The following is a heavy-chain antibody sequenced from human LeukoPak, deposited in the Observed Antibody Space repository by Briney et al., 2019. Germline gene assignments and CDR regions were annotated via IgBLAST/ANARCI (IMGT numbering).Heavy chain of an antibody. CDR2: IYSVGST. V-gene: IGHV3-53*04. Sequence: GGSLRRSCAASGLTVSSNYMSWVRQAPGKGLEWVSVIYSVGSTYYADSVKGRFTISRHNSKNTLYLQMNSLRAEDTAVYYCVRDAPKDYYCYYGMDVWGRGTTVTVSS. J-gene: IGHJ6*02. CDR3: VRDAPKDYYCYYGMDV. CDR1: GLTVSSNY.